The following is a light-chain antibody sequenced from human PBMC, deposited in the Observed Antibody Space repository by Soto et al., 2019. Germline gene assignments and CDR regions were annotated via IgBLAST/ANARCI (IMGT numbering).Light chain of an antibody. CDR1: QSVSNNY. Sequence: EVVCTQSPCTLSLSPGERATLSCRASQSVSNNYLAWYQQKPGQAPRLLIYGASNRATGIPDRFSGSGSGTDFTLTISRLEPEGFAVYYCQQYGSSGTFGQGTKVDIK. J-gene: IGKJ1*01. CDR2: GAS. V-gene: IGKV3-20*01. CDR3: QQYGSSGT.